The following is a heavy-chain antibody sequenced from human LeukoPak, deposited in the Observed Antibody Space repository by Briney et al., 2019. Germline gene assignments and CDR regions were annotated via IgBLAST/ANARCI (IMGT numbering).Heavy chain of an antibody. Sequence: GGSLRLSCAASGFSFRSCGMHWVRRAPGKGLEWVTFIQYDGSNKYYTDSAKGRFSISRDNSKNTLYLQMNNLGAEDTAVYYCAKGAGVGFGYWGQGTLVTVSS. CDR3: AKGAGVGFGY. J-gene: IGHJ4*02. CDR1: GFSFRSCG. V-gene: IGHV3-30*02. CDR2: IQYDGSNK. D-gene: IGHD3-3*01.